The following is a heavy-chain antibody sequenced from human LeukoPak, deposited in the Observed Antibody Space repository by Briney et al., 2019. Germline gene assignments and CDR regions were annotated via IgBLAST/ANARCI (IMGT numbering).Heavy chain of an antibody. J-gene: IGHJ4*02. CDR3: ARDQLVLPRGISGY. V-gene: IGHV1-18*01. Sequence: GASAKVSCKASGYTFSSFGISWVRQAPGQGLEWMGWIAVYNGNTNYAQKFQGRLTMTTDTSTSTAYMELRSLRSDDTALYYCARDQLVLPRGISGYWGQGTLVTVSS. CDR1: GYTFSSFG. D-gene: IGHD1-14*01. CDR2: IAVYNGNT.